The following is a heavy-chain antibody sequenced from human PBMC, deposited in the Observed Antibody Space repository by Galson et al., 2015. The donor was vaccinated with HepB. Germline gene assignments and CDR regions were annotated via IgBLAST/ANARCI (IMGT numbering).Heavy chain of an antibody. J-gene: IGHJ3*01. CDR3: AHGRANAFDV. D-gene: IGHD1-26*01. Sequence: CAISGDSVSRTGAAWNWIRQSPSRGLEWLGRTYYRSKWYYDYAVSVKSRIAINPDTSKNQFSLQLNSMTPEDTAMYYCAHGRANAFDVWGQGTMVTVSS. CDR2: TYYRSKWYY. CDR1: GDSVSRTGAA. V-gene: IGHV6-1*01.